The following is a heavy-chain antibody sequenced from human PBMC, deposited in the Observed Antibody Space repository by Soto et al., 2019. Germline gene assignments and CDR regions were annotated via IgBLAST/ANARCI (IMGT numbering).Heavy chain of an antibody. CDR1: GGTFSSYA. Sequence: QVQLVQSGAEVKKPGSSVKVSCKASGGTFSSYAISWVRQAPGQGLEWMGGIIPIFGTANYAQKFQGRVTITADESTSTAYMELSSLRSEDTAVYYCARDADCTNGVCYRYWGQGTLVTVSS. J-gene: IGHJ4*02. D-gene: IGHD2-8*01. CDR2: IIPIFGTA. V-gene: IGHV1-69*01. CDR3: ARDADCTNGVCYRY.